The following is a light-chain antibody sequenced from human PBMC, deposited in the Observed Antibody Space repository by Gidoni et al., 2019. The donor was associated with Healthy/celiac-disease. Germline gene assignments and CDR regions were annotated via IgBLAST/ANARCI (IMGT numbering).Light chain of an antibody. V-gene: IGLV2-11*01. CDR3: CSYAGSYTWV. Sequence: HSALTQPRSVSGSPGHSVTISCTGTSSDVGCYNYVSWYQQHPSKAPKLMIYDVSKRPSGVPDRFSGSKSGNTASLTISGLQAEDEADYYCCSYAGSYTWVFGGGTKLTVL. J-gene: IGLJ3*02. CDR2: DVS. CDR1: SSDVGCYNY.